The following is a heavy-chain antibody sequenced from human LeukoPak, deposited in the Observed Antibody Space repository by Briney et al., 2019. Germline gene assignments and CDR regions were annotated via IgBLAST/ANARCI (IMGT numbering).Heavy chain of an antibody. CDR3: ARGRDSSGYGDY. J-gene: IGHJ4*02. CDR1: GGSISSYY. CDR2: IYYSGST. D-gene: IGHD3-22*01. Sequence: PSETLSLTCTVSGGSISSYYWSWIRQPPGKGLEWIGYIYYSGSTNYNPSLKSRVTISVDTTKNQFSLKLSSMTAADTAVYYCARGRDSSGYGDYWGQGTLVTVSS. V-gene: IGHV4-59*01.